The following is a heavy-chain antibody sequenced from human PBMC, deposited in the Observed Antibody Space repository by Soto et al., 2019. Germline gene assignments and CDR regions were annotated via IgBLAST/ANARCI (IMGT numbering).Heavy chain of an antibody. CDR1: GFTFSSYS. D-gene: IGHD3-10*01. J-gene: IGHJ4*02. V-gene: IGHV3-48*01. CDR3: ARGRSRSMVRGVSFDY. Sequence: GGSLRLSCAASGFTFSSYSMNWGRQAPGKGLEWVSYISSSSSTIYYADSVKGRFTISRDNAKNSLYLQMNSLRAEDTAVYYCARGRSRSMVRGVSFDYWGQRTLVTVSS. CDR2: ISSSSSTI.